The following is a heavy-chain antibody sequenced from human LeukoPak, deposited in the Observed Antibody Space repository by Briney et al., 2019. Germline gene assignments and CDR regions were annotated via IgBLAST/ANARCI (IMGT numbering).Heavy chain of an antibody. CDR2: ISSSGSTI. Sequence: PGGSLRLSCAASGFTFSDYEMNWVRQAPGKGLEWVSYISSSGSTIYYADSVKGRFTISRDNAKNSLYLQMNSLRAEDTAVYYCAREGGTNYYYYYMDVWGKGTTVTISS. V-gene: IGHV3-48*03. CDR3: AREGGTNYYYYYMDV. J-gene: IGHJ6*03. CDR1: GFTFSDYE. D-gene: IGHD2-2*01.